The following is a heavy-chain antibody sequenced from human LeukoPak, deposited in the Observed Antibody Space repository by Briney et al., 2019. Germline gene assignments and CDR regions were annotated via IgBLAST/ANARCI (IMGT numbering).Heavy chain of an antibody. V-gene: IGHV3-33*01. CDR1: GFTFSSYG. J-gene: IGHJ4*02. Sequence: GGSLRLSCAASGFTFSSYGMHWVRQAPGQGLEWVAVIWYDGSNKYYADSVKGRFTISRDNSKNTLYLRMNSLRAEDTAVYYCARDRDSYGYGLYYFDYWGQGTLVTVSS. CDR2: IWYDGSNK. CDR3: ARDRDSYGYGLYYFDY. D-gene: IGHD5-18*01.